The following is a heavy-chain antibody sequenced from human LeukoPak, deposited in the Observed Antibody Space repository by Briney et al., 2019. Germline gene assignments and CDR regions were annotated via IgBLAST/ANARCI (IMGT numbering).Heavy chain of an antibody. CDR1: GGSITSNSYY. V-gene: IGHV4-39*01. Sequence: SETLSLTCTVSGGSITSNSYYWGWIRQPPGKGLEWIGNIYYSESTYHNPSIKSRVPISVDTAKNQFSLRLNSVTAADTAIYYCARQEDFYSRSPVDYWGQGTLVTVSS. CDR2: IYYSEST. D-gene: IGHD6-6*01. J-gene: IGHJ4*02. CDR3: ARQEDFYSRSPVDY.